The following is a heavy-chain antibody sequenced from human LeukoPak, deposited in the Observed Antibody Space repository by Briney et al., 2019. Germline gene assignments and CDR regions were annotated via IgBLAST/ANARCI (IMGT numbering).Heavy chain of an antibody. CDR3: ARAPLEMATIFFDY. Sequence: GASVKVSCKASGGTFSSYAISWVPQAPGQGLEWMGGIIPIFGTANYAQKFQGRVTITADESTSTAYMELSSLRSEDTAVYYCARAPLEMATIFFDYWGQGTLVTVSS. D-gene: IGHD5-24*01. J-gene: IGHJ4*02. CDR1: GGTFSSYA. V-gene: IGHV1-69*13. CDR2: IIPIFGTA.